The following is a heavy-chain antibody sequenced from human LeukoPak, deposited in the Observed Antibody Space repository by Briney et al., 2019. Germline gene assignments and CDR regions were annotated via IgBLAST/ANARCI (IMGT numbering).Heavy chain of an antibody. CDR3: ARRGPPRGFDI. V-gene: IGHV4-39*01. CDR1: GGSISSSIYR. Sequence: SETLSLTCTVSGGSISSSIYRWGWIRQPPGEGLEWIGSIYYTGATYYNLSLKSRLTMSVDTSNNQFSLKLTSVTAADTAVYYCARRGPPRGFDIWGQGAMVTVSS. D-gene: IGHD3-10*01. CDR2: IYYTGAT. J-gene: IGHJ3*02.